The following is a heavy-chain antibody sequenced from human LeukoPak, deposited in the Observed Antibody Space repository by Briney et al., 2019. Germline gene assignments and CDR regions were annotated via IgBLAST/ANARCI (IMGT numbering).Heavy chain of an antibody. CDR3: ARGLYSSSWYGMYYYYYMDV. CDR2: IYTSGST. V-gene: IGHV4-4*07. J-gene: IGHJ6*03. D-gene: IGHD6-13*01. CDR1: GGSISSYY. Sequence: SETLSLTCTVSGGSISSYYWSWIRQPAGKGLEWIGRIYTSGSTNYNPSLKSRVTISVDTSKNQFSLKLSSVTAADTAVYYCARGLYSSSWYGMYYYYYMDVWGKGTTVTVSS.